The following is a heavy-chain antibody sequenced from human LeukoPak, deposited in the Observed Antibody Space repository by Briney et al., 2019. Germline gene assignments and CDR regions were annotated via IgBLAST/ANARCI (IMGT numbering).Heavy chain of an antibody. J-gene: IGHJ4*02. CDR3: ARSYNWSKELDY. Sequence: PGGSLRLSCAASGFTFSSYAMHWVRQAPGKGLEWVAVISYDGSNKYYADAVKGRFTISRDNSKNTLYLQMNSLRAEDTAVYYCARSYNWSKELDYWGQGTLVTVSS. CDR2: ISYDGSNK. V-gene: IGHV3-30*01. CDR1: GFTFSSYA. D-gene: IGHD1/OR15-1a*01.